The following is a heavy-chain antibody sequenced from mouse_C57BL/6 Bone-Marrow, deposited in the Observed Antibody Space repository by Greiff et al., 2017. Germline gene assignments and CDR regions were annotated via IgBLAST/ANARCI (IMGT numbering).Heavy chain of an antibody. Sequence: QVQLQQPGAELVKPGASVKMSCKASGYTFTSYWITWVKQRPGQGLEWIGDIYPGSGSTNYNEKFKSKATLTVDTSSSTAYMQLSSLTSEDSAVYYCARGGIDSNYWYFDVWGTGTTVTASS. CDR3: ARGGIDSNYWYFDV. CDR1: GYTFTSYW. CDR2: IYPGSGST. D-gene: IGHD2-5*01. J-gene: IGHJ1*03. V-gene: IGHV1-55*01.